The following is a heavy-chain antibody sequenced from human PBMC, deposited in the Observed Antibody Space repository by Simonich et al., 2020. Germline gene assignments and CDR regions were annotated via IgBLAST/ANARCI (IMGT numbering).Heavy chain of an antibody. CDR3: ARGISSGWYWYFDL. D-gene: IGHD6-19*01. V-gene: IGHV4-38-2*01. Sequence: QVQLQESGPGLVKPSETLSLTCAVSGYSISSGYYWGWIRQPPGKGLEWIGSIYYSGRTNNNPSLKRQVTISVDTSKNQFSLKLSSVTAADTTVYYCARGISSGWYWYFDLWGRGTLVTVSS. J-gene: IGHJ2*01. CDR2: IYYSGRT. CDR1: GYSISSGYY.